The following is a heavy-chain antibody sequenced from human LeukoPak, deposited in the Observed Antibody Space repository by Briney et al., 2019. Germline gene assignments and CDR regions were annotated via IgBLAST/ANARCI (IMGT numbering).Heavy chain of an antibody. CDR2: ISYDGSNK. D-gene: IGHD1-26*01. J-gene: IGHJ4*02. CDR1: GFTFSSYG. Sequence: PGGSLRLSCAASGFTFSSYGMHWVRQAPGKGLEWVAVISYDGSNKYYADSVKGRFTISRDNSKNTLYLQMNSLRAEDTAVYYCAKDLSPSEGAQPGSLWGQGTLVTVSS. V-gene: IGHV3-30*18. CDR3: AKDLSPSEGAQPGSL.